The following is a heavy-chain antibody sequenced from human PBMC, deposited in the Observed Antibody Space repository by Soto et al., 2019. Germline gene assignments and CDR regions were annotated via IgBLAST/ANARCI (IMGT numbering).Heavy chain of an antibody. CDR1: GGSISSGGYY. CDR2: NYYSGIT. CDR3: ARTSYYYDSSGYYSAFDI. Sequence: SETLSLTCTVSGGSISSGGYYWTWIRQHPGKGLEWIGYNYYSGITYYNPSLKSRVTISLDTSKNQFSLKLSSVTAADTAVYYCARTSYYYDSSGYYSAFDIWGQGTMVTVSS. V-gene: IGHV4-31*03. J-gene: IGHJ3*02. D-gene: IGHD3-22*01.